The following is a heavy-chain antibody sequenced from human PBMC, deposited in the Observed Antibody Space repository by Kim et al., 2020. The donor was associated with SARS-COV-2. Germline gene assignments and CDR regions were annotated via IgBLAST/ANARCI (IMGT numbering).Heavy chain of an antibody. D-gene: IGHD3-10*01. CDR2: FT. J-gene: IGHJ4*02. Sequence: FTDYATSVRGRLIINPDTSKNQFSLQLNSVTPEDTAVYYCARGKSYAFEYWGLGTPVTVSS. CDR3: ARGKSYAFEY. V-gene: IGHV6-1*01.